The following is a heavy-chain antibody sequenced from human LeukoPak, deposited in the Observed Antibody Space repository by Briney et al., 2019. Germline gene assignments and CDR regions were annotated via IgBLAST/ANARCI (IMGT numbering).Heavy chain of an antibody. Sequence: GASVKVSCKASGYTFTSYGISWVRQAPGQGLEWMGWISAYNGNTNYAQKLQGRVTMTTDTSTSTAYMELSRLRSDDTAVYYCASSVYCGGDCLDYWGQGTLVTVSS. CDR1: GYTFTSYG. V-gene: IGHV1-18*01. J-gene: IGHJ4*02. CDR2: ISAYNGNT. D-gene: IGHD2-21*02. CDR3: ASSVYCGGDCLDY.